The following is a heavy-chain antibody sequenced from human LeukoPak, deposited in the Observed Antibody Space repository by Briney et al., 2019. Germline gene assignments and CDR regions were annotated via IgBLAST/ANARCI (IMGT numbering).Heavy chain of an antibody. J-gene: IGHJ5*02. CDR1: GGTFSSYA. D-gene: IGHD4-11*01. Sequence: SVKVCCKASGGTFSSYAISWVRQAPGQGLEWMGGIIPIFGTANYAQKFQGSATITTDESTSTAYMELSSLRAEDTAVYYCAKVYSTYFPNWFDPWGQGNVVTVSS. CDR3: AKVYSTYFPNWFDP. CDR2: IIPIFGTA. V-gene: IGHV1-69*05.